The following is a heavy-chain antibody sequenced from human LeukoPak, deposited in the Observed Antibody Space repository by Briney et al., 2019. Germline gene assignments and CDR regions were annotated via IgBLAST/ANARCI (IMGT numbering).Heavy chain of an antibody. CDR1: GFTFSSYG. D-gene: IGHD3-22*01. Sequence: GGSLRLSCAASGFTFSSYGMHWVRQAPGKGLEWVAVISYDGSNKYYADSVKGRFTISRDNSKNTLYLQMNSLRAEDTAVYYCAKDQSRIVVVITYYYYYGMDVWGQGTTVTVSS. V-gene: IGHV3-30*18. CDR3: AKDQSRIVVVITYYYYYGMDV. J-gene: IGHJ6*02. CDR2: ISYDGSNK.